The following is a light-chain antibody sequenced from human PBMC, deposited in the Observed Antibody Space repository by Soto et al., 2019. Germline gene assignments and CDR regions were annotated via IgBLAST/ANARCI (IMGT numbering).Light chain of an antibody. CDR1: SGSVSASNY. J-gene: IGLJ3*02. Sequence: QTVVTQEPSFSVSPGGTVTLTCGLSSGSVSASNYPSWYQQTPGQAPRTLIYSTNTRSSGVPDRFSASILGNKAALTITGAQADDECDYYCVLYMGSGIWVFGGGTKVTVL. CDR2: STN. V-gene: IGLV8-61*01. CDR3: VLYMGSGIWV.